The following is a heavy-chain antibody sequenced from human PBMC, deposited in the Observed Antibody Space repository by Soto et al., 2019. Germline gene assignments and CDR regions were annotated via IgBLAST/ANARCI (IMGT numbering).Heavy chain of an antibody. CDR3: ARLSRLHRDWYFDL. CDR1: GYSFINYW. D-gene: IGHD4-4*01. CDR2: IDPSDSYT. V-gene: IGHV5-10-1*01. Sequence: PGESLKISCKGSGYSFINYWISWVRQMPGKGLEWMGRIDPSDSYTNYSPSFQGHVSISADKSISTAYLQWSSLKASDTAMYYCARLSRLHRDWYFDLWGRGTLVTGSS. J-gene: IGHJ2*01.